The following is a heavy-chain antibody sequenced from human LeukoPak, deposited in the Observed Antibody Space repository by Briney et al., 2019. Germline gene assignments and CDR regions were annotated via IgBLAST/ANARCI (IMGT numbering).Heavy chain of an antibody. Sequence: GGSLRLSCVASGFSFSTYGLHWVRQAPGKGLEWVAVISYDGSNKYYADSVKGRFTISRDNSKNTLYLQMNSLRAEDTAVYYCARDLSVDSGSYGMDAWGQGTTVTVSS. CDR1: GFSFSTYG. CDR2: ISYDGSNK. D-gene: IGHD3/OR15-3a*01. J-gene: IGHJ6*02. V-gene: IGHV3-30*03. CDR3: ARDLSVDSGSYGMDA.